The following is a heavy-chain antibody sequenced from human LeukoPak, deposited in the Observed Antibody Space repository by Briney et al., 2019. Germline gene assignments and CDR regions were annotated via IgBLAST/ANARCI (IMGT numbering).Heavy chain of an antibody. V-gene: IGHV1-18*01. Sequence: LWASVKVSCKASGYTFTSYGISWVRQAPGQGLEWMGWISAYNGNTNYAQKLQGRVTTTTDTSTSTAYMELRSLRSEDTAVYYCARGRPRQWLDYWGQGTLVTVSS. J-gene: IGHJ4*02. CDR1: GYTFTSYG. D-gene: IGHD6-19*01. CDR3: ARGRPRQWLDY. CDR2: ISAYNGNT.